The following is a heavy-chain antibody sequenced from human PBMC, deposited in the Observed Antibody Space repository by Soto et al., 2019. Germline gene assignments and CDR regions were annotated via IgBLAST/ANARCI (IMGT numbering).Heavy chain of an antibody. V-gene: IGHV3-33*01. CDR2: IWYDGSNK. D-gene: IGHD2-15*01. CDR3: ARDRNGGRRFDC. J-gene: IGHJ4*02. Sequence: QVQLVESGGGVVQPGRSLRLSCAASGFTFSSYGMHWVRQAPGKGLEWVAVIWYDGSNKYYADSVKGRFTISRDNSKNTLYLQMNSLRAEDTAVYYCARDRNGGRRFDCWGQGTLVTVSS. CDR1: GFTFSSYG.